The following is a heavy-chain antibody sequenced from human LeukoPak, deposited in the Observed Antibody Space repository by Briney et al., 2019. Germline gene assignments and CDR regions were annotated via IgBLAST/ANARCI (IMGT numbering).Heavy chain of an antibody. CDR3: ARARGSSTAYDAFDI. CDR2: IYTSGST. D-gene: IGHD1-26*01. CDR1: GGSISSYY. J-gene: IGHJ3*02. Sequence: TSETLSLTCTVSGGSISSYYWSWIRQPAGKGLEWIGRIYTSGSTNYNPSLKSRVTMSVDTSKNQCSLKLSSVTAADTAVYYCARARGSSTAYDAFDIWGQGTMVTVSS. V-gene: IGHV4-4*07.